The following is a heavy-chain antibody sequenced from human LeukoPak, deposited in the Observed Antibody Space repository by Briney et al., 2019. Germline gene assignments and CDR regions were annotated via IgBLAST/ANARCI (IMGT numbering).Heavy chain of an antibody. J-gene: IGHJ5*02. Sequence: GGSLRLSCAASGFTFSSYEMNWVRQAPGKGLEWVSYISSRGSTIYYADSVKGRFTISRDNAKNSLYLQMNSLRAEDTAVYYRARDQGSFDPWGQGTLVTVSS. CDR3: ARDQGSFDP. CDR1: GFTFSSYE. CDR2: ISSRGSTI. V-gene: IGHV3-48*03.